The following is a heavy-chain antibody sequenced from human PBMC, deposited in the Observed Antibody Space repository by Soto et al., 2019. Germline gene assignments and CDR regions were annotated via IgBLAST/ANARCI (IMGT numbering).Heavy chain of an antibody. V-gene: IGHV4-34*01. D-gene: IGHD1-26*01. CDR2: INHSGST. CDR1: GGSFSGYY. CDR3: ATTLPPSGSSFFSWFDP. Sequence: SETLSLTCAVYGGSFSGYYWSWIRQPPGKGLEWIGEINHSGSTNYNPSLKSRVTISVDKSSSTAYVQWSSLKASDTAMYYCATTLPPSGSSFFSWFDPWGQGTLVTVSS. J-gene: IGHJ5*02.